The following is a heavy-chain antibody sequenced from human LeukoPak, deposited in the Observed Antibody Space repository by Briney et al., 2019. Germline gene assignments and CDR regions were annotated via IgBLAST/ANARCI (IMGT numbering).Heavy chain of an antibody. Sequence: ASVKVSCKASGGTFSSYAISWVRQAPGQGPEWMGGIIPIFGTANYAQKFQGRVTITADESTSTAYMELSSLRSEDTAVYYCARSPSPYSGYDSDYWGQGTLVTVSS. D-gene: IGHD5-12*01. CDR2: IIPIFGTA. CDR1: GGTFSSYA. V-gene: IGHV1-69*13. J-gene: IGHJ4*02. CDR3: ARSPSPYSGYDSDY.